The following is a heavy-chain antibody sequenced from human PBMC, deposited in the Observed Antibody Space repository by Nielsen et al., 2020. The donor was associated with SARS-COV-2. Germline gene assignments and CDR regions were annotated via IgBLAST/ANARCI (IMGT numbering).Heavy chain of an antibody. Sequence: ASVKVSCKASGYTFTNHYMHWVRQAPGQGLEWMGLINPTNGGTTYAQKFLGTVTMTRDTSTSTVYMELSSLRSDDTAVYYCARDPSRQITPFDFWGQGTLVTVSS. V-gene: IGHV1-46*01. J-gene: IGHJ4*02. CDR3: ARDPSRQITPFDF. CDR1: GYTFTNHY. D-gene: IGHD2-15*01. CDR2: INPTNGGT.